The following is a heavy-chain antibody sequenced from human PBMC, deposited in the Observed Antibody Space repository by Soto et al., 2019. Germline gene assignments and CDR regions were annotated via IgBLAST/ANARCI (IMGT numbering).Heavy chain of an antibody. D-gene: IGHD6-6*01. V-gene: IGHV3-23*01. Sequence: GGSLRLSCAASGFTFSSYAMSWVRQAPGKGLEWVSAISGSGGSTYYADSVKGRFTISRDNSKNTLYLQMNSLRAEDTAVYYCECGARPLDAFDIWGQGTMVTVSS. CDR1: GFTFSSYA. J-gene: IGHJ3*02. CDR2: ISGSGGST. CDR3: ECGARPLDAFDI.